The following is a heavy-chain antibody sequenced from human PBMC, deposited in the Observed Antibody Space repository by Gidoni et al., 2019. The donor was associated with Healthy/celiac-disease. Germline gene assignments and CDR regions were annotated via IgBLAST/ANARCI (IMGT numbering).Heavy chain of an antibody. V-gene: IGHV3-13*01. J-gene: IGHJ6*02. Sequence: EVQLVESGGGLVQPGGSLRLSCAASGFTFSSYDMHWVRQATGKGLESVSAIGTAGDTYYPGSVKGRFTISRENAKNSLYLQMNSLRAGDTAAYYCARALPGGDYYGMDVWGQGTTVTVSS. CDR1: GFTFSSYD. D-gene: IGHD1-26*01. CDR2: IGTAGDT. CDR3: ARALPGGDYYGMDV.